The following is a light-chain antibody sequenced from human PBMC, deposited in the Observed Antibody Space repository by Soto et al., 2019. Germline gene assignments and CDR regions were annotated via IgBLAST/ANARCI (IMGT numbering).Light chain of an antibody. CDR3: SLYTSTSTPHYV. J-gene: IGLJ1*01. CDR1: SSDVGGYNY. V-gene: IGLV2-14*01. Sequence: QSALTQPASVSGSPGQSITISCTGTSSDVGGYNYVSWYQQHPGKAPKLMSYEVSNRPSGVSNRFSGSKSGNTASLTISGLQAEDEADYYCSLYTSTSTPHYVFGTGTKVTV. CDR2: EVS.